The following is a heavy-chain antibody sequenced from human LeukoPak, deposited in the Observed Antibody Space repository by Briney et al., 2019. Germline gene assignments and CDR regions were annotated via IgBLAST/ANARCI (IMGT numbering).Heavy chain of an antibody. D-gene: IGHD6-6*01. Sequence: ASVKVSCEASGYTFTGYYMHWVRQAPGQGLEWMGWINPNSGGTNYAQKFQGRVTMTRDTSISTAYMELSRLRSDDTAVYYCARARSSRALDGYWGQGTLVTVSS. CDR1: GYTFTGYY. V-gene: IGHV1-2*02. CDR3: ARARSSRALDGY. J-gene: IGHJ4*02. CDR2: INPNSGGT.